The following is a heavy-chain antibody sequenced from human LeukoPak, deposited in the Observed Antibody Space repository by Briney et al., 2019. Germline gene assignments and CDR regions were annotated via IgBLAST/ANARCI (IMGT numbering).Heavy chain of an antibody. CDR1: GGTFSSYA. Sequence: SVKVSCKASGGTFSSYAISWVQQAPGQGLEWMGGIIPIFGTANYAQKFQGRVTITADESTSTAYMELSSLRSEDTAVYYCASIHSGYSYGMYYFDYWGQGTLVTVSS. CDR3: ASIHSGYSYGMYYFDY. D-gene: IGHD5-18*01. V-gene: IGHV1-69*13. CDR2: IIPIFGTA. J-gene: IGHJ4*02.